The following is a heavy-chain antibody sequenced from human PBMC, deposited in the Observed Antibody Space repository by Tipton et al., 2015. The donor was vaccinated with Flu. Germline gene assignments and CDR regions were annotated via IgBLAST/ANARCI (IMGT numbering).Heavy chain of an antibody. CDR2: IFHTGST. CDR3: ARRTFSNYVSEPKNWFDF. V-gene: IGHV4-38-2*02. D-gene: IGHD4-11*01. CDR1: GYSISSDYY. J-gene: IGHJ5*01. Sequence: TLSLTCTVSGYSISSDYYWGWIRQPPGKGLEWIGNIFHTGSTYHNPSLKSRVTMSVDTSRNHLSLRLTSVTAADTAVYFCARRTFSNYVSEPKNWFDFWGQGTLVTVSS.